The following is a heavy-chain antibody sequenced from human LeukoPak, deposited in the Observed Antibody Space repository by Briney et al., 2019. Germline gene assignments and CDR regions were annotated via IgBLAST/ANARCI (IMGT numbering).Heavy chain of an antibody. J-gene: IGHJ5*02. CDR2: IHPYGPF. V-gene: IGHV4-34*01. D-gene: IGHD5-24*01. CDR3: ARGRDRTKAGDP. CDR1: GGSRSDYY. Sequence: SETLSLTRAVYGGSRSDYYCCWIPQRPREGVWWVGDIHPYGPFYYHSSLRSRLPISIDTSKTQFSLRLTPVTAADTAFSYCARGRDRTKAGDPWGQGTLVTVSS.